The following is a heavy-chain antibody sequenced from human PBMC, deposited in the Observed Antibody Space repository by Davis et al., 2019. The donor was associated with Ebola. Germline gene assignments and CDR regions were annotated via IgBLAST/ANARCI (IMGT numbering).Heavy chain of an antibody. CDR1: GFIFSSYS. D-gene: IGHD2-21*02. CDR2: ISSSSNYI. CDR3: VRDPALVVTGGGWFFGL. J-gene: IGHJ2*01. Sequence: PGGSLRLSCAASGFIFSSYSMNWFRPAPGKGLEWVSFISSSSNYIYYADSVKGRFTVSRDNAKNSLYLQMNSLRAEDTAVYYCVRDPALVVTGGGWFFGLWGRGTLVTVSS. V-gene: IGHV3-21*01.